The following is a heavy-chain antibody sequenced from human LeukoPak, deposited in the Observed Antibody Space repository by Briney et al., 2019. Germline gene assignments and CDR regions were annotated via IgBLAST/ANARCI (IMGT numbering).Heavy chain of an antibody. V-gene: IGHV3-30*04. J-gene: IGHJ4*02. CDR3: ARVDCRSTSCSPFDY. Sequence: GGSPRLSCAASGFTFSTFSTHWVRQAPGKGLEWVAVILYDGSTQYYADSVRGRFTASRDNSKDTLYLQMNSLRVEDTAVYYCARVDCRSTSCSPFDYWGQGTLVTVSS. D-gene: IGHD2-2*01. CDR1: GFTFSTFS. CDR2: ILYDGSTQ.